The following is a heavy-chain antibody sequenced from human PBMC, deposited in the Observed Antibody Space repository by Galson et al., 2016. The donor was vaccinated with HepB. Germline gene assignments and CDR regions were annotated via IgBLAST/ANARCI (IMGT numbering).Heavy chain of an antibody. CDR3: FRVPRYYADYSSGVGDC. Sequence: SGFPFSSYAMSWVRQAPGKWLAWVSTSSGAGTASYAYSVKGSFTISRDNSKNTLDLQMDSLRVEDTALYFCFRVPRYYADYSSGVGDCWGQGTLLTVSS. J-gene: IGHJ4*02. CDR1: GFPFSSYA. D-gene: IGHD4-17*01. V-gene: IGHV3-23*01. CDR2: SSGAGTA.